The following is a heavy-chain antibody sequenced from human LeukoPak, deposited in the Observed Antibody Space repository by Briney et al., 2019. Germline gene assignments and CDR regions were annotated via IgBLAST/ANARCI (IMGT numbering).Heavy chain of an antibody. V-gene: IGHV1-3*01. Sequence: ASVKVSCKASGYTFTSSPMHWVRQAPGQRLEWMGWINAGNGNTKYSQKFQGRVTITRDTSASTAYMDLSSLRSEDTAVYYCARGDPSYSTNWFDPWGQGTLVSVTS. CDR2: INAGNGNT. CDR1: GYTFTSSP. J-gene: IGHJ5*02. D-gene: IGHD4-11*01. CDR3: ARGDPSYSTNWFDP.